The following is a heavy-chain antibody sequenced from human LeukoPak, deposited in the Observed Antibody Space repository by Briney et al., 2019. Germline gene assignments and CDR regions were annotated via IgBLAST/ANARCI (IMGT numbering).Heavy chain of an antibody. Sequence: GRSLRLSCAASGFTFSTYGMHWVRQAPGKGLEWVAAISYDGGNKYYADSVKGRFTISRDNSKNTLYVQMNNLRAEDTAVYYCAKARGYCSSTSCYRGTFDYWGQGTLVTVSS. J-gene: IGHJ4*02. D-gene: IGHD2-2*01. CDR3: AKARGYCSSTSCYRGTFDY. CDR2: ISYDGGNK. V-gene: IGHV3-30*18. CDR1: GFTFSTYG.